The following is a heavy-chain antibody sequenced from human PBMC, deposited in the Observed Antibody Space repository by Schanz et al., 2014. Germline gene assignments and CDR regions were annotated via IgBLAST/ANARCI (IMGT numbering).Heavy chain of an antibody. CDR2: ISASGGDT. Sequence: DVHLLESGGGLVQPGGSLRLSCAASEFTFSTDAMSWVRQAPGKGLEWLSVISASGGDTYYADSVKGRFTISRDNSKNTLYLQMNSLRAEDTAVYCCAKVRYSSGWRGDYFDEWGQGTLVTVAS. J-gene: IGHJ4*02. CDR1: EFTFSTDA. CDR3: AKVRYSSGWRGDYFDE. D-gene: IGHD6-25*01. V-gene: IGHV3-23*01.